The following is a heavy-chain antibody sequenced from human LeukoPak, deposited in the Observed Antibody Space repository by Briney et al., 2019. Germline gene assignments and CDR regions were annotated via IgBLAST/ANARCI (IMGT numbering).Heavy chain of an antibody. CDR2: FNAGNGNT. V-gene: IGHV1-3*01. Sequence: ASVKVSCKASEYTFTNYAMHWVRQAPGQRLEWMGWFNAGNGNTKYSQKFQGRVTITRDTSASTAYMELSSLRSGDTAVYYCARLTYYYDSSGQNWFDPWGQGTLVTVSS. J-gene: IGHJ5*02. CDR3: ARLTYYYDSSGQNWFDP. CDR1: EYTFTNYA. D-gene: IGHD3-22*01.